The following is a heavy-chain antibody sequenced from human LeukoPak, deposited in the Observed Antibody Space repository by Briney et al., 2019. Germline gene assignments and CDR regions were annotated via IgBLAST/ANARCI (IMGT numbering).Heavy chain of an antibody. CDR1: GFTFSSYA. J-gene: IGHJ4*02. V-gene: IGHV3-64D*06. D-gene: IGHD3-3*02. Sequence: GGSLRLSCSASGFTFSSYAMHWVRQAPGKGLEYVSAISSNGGSTYYADSVKGRFTISRDNSKNTLYLQMSSLRAGDTAVYYCVKDISGGHFDYWGQGTLVTVSS. CDR2: ISSNGGST. CDR3: VKDISGGHFDY.